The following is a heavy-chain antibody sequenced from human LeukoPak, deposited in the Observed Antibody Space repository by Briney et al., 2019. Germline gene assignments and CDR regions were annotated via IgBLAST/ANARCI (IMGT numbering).Heavy chain of an antibody. V-gene: IGHV3-21*01. CDR1: GFTFSSYS. J-gene: IGHJ4*02. Sequence: PGGSLRLSCAASGFTFSSYSMNWVRQAPGQGLEWVSSISSSSSYIYYADSVKGRFTISRDNAKNSLYLQMNSLRAEDTAVYYCARDWIAVAGRHFDYWGQGTLVTVSS. CDR3: ARDWIAVAGRHFDY. CDR2: ISSSSSYI. D-gene: IGHD6-19*01.